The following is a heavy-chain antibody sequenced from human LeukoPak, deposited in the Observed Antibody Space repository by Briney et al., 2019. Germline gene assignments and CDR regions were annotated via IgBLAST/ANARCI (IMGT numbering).Heavy chain of an antibody. D-gene: IGHD5-12*01. CDR2: IFPGDSDT. Sequence: GESLKISCKDSGYSITSYWIGWVRQMPGKGLEWMGIIFPGDSDTRYSPSFQGQVTISADKSISTAYLQWSSLKASDTAMYCCARVRGSGGFDIDYWGQGTLVTVSS. CDR1: GYSITSYW. J-gene: IGHJ4*02. CDR3: ARVRGSGGFDIDY. V-gene: IGHV5-51*01.